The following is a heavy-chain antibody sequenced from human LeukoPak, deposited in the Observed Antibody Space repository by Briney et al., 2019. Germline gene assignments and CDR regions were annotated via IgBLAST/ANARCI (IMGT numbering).Heavy chain of an antibody. CDR1: GGSISSGDYY. CDR3: ARGCSSTSCYVDY. J-gene: IGHJ4*02. CDR2: IYYSGST. V-gene: IGHV4-30-4*08. Sequence: SQTLSLTCTVSGGSISSGDYYWSWIRQPPGKGLEWIGYIYYSGSTYYNPSLKSRVTISVDTSKNQFSLKLSSVTAADTAVYYCARGCSSTSCYVDYRGQGTLVTVSS. D-gene: IGHD2-2*01.